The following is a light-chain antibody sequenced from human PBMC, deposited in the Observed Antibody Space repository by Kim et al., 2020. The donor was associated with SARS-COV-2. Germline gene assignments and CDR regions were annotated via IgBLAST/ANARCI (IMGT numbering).Light chain of an antibody. V-gene: IGKV1-5*03. Sequence: DIQMTQSPSTLSASVGDRVTITCRASQSISSWLSWYQQKPGKAPKLLIYKASSLESGVPSRFSGSGSGTEFTLTISSLQPDDFATYYCQQYNSYPYTFGQGTKLEI. CDR3: QQYNSYPYT. CDR1: QSISSW. J-gene: IGKJ2*01. CDR2: KAS.